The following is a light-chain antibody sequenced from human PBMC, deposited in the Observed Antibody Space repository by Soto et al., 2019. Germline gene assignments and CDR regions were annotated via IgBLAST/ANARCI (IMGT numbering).Light chain of an antibody. CDR2: EVN. V-gene: IGLV2-23*02. CDR1: SSDLGSYNL. J-gene: IGLJ3*02. Sequence: QSVLTQPASVSGSPGQSLTISCTGTSSDLGSYNLVSWYQQHQGKAPKLMIYEVNKRPSGVSNRFSASKSGNTASLTISGLQSEDEADYYCCSYAGSSTSWVFGGGTKLTVL. CDR3: CSYAGSSTSWV.